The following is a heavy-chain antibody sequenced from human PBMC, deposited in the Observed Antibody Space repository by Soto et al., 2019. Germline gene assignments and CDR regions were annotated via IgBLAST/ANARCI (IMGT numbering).Heavy chain of an antibody. Sequence: EVQLLESGGGLVQPGGSLRLSCAASRFTFSSYAMCWVRQSPGKGLEWVSSISVSGGNTYYADSVKGLFTISRDNSKNTLYLQMNSLRAEDTAVYYCAKDGYSITRNKPLDYWGQGTLVTVSS. D-gene: IGHD5-12*01. CDR2: ISVSGGNT. CDR3: AKDGYSITRNKPLDY. V-gene: IGHV3-23*01. CDR1: RFTFSSYA. J-gene: IGHJ4*02.